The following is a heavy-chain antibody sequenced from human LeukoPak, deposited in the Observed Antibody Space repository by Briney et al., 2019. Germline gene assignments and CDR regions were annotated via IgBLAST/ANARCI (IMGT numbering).Heavy chain of an antibody. CDR1: GFAFGTYA. J-gene: IGHJ4*02. V-gene: IGHV3-23*01. CDR3: ARDPYNTILYRLAH. Sequence: GGSLRLSCADCGFAFGTYAMSSGRQAPGMGLEWVSSISANGQATYYADSVEGRFTISRDNSKSTLYLQLNSLRAEDTATYYCARDPYNTILYRLAHWGQGTLVTVSS. CDR2: ISANGQAT. D-gene: IGHD3-10*01.